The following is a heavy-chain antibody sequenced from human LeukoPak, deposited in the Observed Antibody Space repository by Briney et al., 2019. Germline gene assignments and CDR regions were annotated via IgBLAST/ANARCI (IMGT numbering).Heavy chain of an antibody. CDR1: GGSVTSTNW. V-gene: IGHV4-4*02. J-gene: IGHJ4*02. D-gene: IGHD3-3*01. CDR3: AREGGFYRPLDY. CDR2: FQLGGKT. Sequence: SETLSLTCDVCGGSVTSTNWWTWVRQPPGKGLEWIGEFQLGGKTNYNPSLKSRLIMSVDLPENHISLKLTSVTAADTAVYYCAREGGFYRPLDYSGQGTLVTVS.